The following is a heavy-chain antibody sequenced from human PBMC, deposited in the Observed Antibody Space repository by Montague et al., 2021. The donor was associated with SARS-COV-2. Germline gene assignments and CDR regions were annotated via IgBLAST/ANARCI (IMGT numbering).Heavy chain of an antibody. Sequence: SETLSLTCSVSSXSIISSGYYWGWIRQPPGKELEWIGNIYYSGTTYYNPSLQSRGTISVDTSKNHLSLSLSSVTAADTAVYFCARGTIRGVTTPFDYWGQGSPVTVSS. V-gene: IGHV4-39*02. D-gene: IGHD3-10*01. CDR3: ARGTIRGVTTPFDY. CDR1: SXSIISSGYY. CDR2: IYYSGTT. J-gene: IGHJ4*02.